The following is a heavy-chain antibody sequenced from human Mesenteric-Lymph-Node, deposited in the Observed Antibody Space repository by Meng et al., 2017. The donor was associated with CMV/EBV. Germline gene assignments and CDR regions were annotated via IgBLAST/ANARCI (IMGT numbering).Heavy chain of an antibody. CDR1: GFTFSSYG. CDR2: IRYDGSNK. J-gene: IGHJ6*02. CDR3: ASQGYCSSTSCYFSYGMDV. V-gene: IGHV3-30*02. Sequence: GESLKISCAASGFTFSSYGMHWVRQAPGKGLEWVAFIRYDGSNKYYADSVKGRFTISRDNAKNTLYLQMNSLRAEDTAVYYCASQGYCSSTSCYFSYGMDVWGQGTTVTVSS. D-gene: IGHD2-2*01.